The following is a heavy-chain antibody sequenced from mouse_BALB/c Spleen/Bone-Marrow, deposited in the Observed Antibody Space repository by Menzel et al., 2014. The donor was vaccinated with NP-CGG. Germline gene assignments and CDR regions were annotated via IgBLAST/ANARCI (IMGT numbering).Heavy chain of an antibody. V-gene: IGHV4-1*02. Sequence: VQLQQSGGGLVQPGGSLKLSCAASGFDFSRFWMTWVRQAPGKGLEWIGEINPDSSTINYTPSLKDKFIISRDNAKNTLCLQMSKVGSEDAALYCCARRHYCGYRADWGQGTSGTGSS. D-gene: IGHD1-2*01. CDR1: GFDFSRFW. CDR3: ARRHYCGYRAD. CDR2: INPDSSTI. J-gene: IGHJ4*01.